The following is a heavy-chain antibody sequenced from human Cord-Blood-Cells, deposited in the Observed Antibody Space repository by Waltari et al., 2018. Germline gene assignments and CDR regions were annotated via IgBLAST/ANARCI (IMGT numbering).Heavy chain of an antibody. CDR2: IRSSGSTI. Sequence: EVQLVESGGGLVQPGGSLRLSCAASGFTFSSYEMNWVRQATGKGLEWVSYIRSSGSTIYYADSVKGRFTISRDNAKNSLYLQMNSLRAEDTAVYYCAGRAPEYGAAAGQDYWGQGTLVTVSS. J-gene: IGHJ4*02. V-gene: IGHV3-48*03. CDR3: AGRAPEYGAAAGQDY. CDR1: GFTFSSYE. D-gene: IGHD6-13*01.